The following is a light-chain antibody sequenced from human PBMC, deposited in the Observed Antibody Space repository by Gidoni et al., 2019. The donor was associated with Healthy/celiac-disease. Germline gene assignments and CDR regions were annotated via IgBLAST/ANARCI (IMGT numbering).Light chain of an antibody. V-gene: IGKV1-5*03. Sequence: DIQMTQSPPTLSASVGDRVTITCRASQSISSRLAWYQQKPGKAPKLLIYKSSSLESGVPSRFSGSGSGTEFTLTISSLQPDDFATYYCQQYNSYPWTFGQXTKVEIK. CDR3: QQYNSYPWT. CDR2: KSS. CDR1: QSISSR. J-gene: IGKJ1*01.